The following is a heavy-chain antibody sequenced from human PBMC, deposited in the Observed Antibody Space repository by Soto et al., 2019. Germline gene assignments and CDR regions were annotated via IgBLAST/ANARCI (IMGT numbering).Heavy chain of an antibody. D-gene: IGHD6-19*01. CDR1: GFSFSSYW. CDR3: ARLLAVAGTNY. CDR2: INSDGSST. V-gene: IGHV3-74*01. Sequence: EVQLVESGGGLVQPGGSLRLSCAASGFSFSSYWMHWVRQAPGKGLVWVSRINSDGSSTSYADSVKGRFTISRDNAKNTLYLEMNSLRVEDTAVYFCARLLAVAGTNYWGQGTLVTVSS. J-gene: IGHJ4*02.